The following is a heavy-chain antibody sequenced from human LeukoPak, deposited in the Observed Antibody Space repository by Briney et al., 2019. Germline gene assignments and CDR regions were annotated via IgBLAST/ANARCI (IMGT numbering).Heavy chain of an antibody. J-gene: IGHJ4*02. V-gene: IGHV3-33*01. CDR3: AMGPYYYDSSGYYY. Sequence: PGGSLRLSCAASGFTFSSYGMHWVRQAPGKGLEWVAVIWYDGSNKYYADSVKGRFTISRDNSKNTLYLQMNSLRAEDTAVYYCAMGPYYYDSSGYYYWGQGTLLTVSS. CDR2: IWYDGSNK. CDR1: GFTFSSYG. D-gene: IGHD3-22*01.